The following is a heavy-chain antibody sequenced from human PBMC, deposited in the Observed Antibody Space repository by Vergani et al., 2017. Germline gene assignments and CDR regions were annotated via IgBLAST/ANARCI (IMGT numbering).Heavy chain of an antibody. CDR1: GGSVSSGSYY. J-gene: IGHJ6*02. CDR2: IYYSGST. D-gene: IGHD1-7*01. V-gene: IGHV4-61*01. CDR3: ARDSVITGTTFDYYYGMDV. Sequence: QVQLQESGPGLVKPSETLSLTCTVSGGSVSSGSYYWSWIRQPPGKGLEWIGYIYYSGSTNYNPSLKSRVTISVDTSKNQFSLKLSSVTAADTAVYYCARDSVITGTTFDYYYGMDVWGQGTTVTVSS.